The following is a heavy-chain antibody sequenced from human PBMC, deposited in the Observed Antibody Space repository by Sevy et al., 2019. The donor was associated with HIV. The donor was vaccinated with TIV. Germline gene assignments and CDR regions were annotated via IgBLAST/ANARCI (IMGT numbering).Heavy chain of an antibody. CDR1: GDSISSSTYH. CDR3: ARVVDFWSGYLDY. J-gene: IGHJ4*01. D-gene: IGHD3-3*01. CDR2: IYYSGNT. V-gene: IGHV4-39*01. Sequence: SETLSLTCTVSGDSISSSTYHWGWIRQSPGKGLEWIGNIYYSGNTYYNPSLTSRATISVDTSKNQFSLNLTSVTAADTAVYYCARVVDFWSGYLDYWGQGTLVTVSS.